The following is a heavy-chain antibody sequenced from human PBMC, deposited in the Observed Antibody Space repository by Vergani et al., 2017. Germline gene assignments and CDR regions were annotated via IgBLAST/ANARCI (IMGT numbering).Heavy chain of an antibody. CDR1: GFTFDDYA. D-gene: IGHD3-16*01. CDR3: AKGLNYYYMDV. V-gene: IGHV3-9*01. Sequence: EVQLVESGGGLVQPGRSLRLSCAASGFTFDDYAMHWARQAPGKGLEWVSGISWNSGSIGYADSVKGRFTISRDNAKNSLYLQMNSLRAEDTALYYCAKGLNYYYMDVWGKGTTVTVSS. CDR2: ISWNSGSI. J-gene: IGHJ6*03.